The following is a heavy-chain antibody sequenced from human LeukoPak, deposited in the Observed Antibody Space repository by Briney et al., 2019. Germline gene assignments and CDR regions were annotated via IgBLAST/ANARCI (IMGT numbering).Heavy chain of an antibody. V-gene: IGHV3-30*18. Sequence: GGSLRLSCAASGFTFSSYGMHWVRQAPGKGLDWVSVISNDGSKKYYADSVKGRFTISRDNSKNTLSLQVSSLRTEDTAVYYCAKDRYSYAFEYSDSWGQGTLVTVSS. D-gene: IGHD5-18*01. CDR3: AKDRYSYAFEYSDS. CDR1: GFTFSSYG. J-gene: IGHJ4*02. CDR2: ISNDGSKK.